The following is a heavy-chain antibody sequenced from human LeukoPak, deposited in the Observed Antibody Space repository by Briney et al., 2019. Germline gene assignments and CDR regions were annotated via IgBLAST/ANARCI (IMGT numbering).Heavy chain of an antibody. CDR3: ARDIVVVQNWFDP. CDR1: GGSISSYY. Sequence: SETLSLTCTVSGGSISSYYWSWIRQPPGKGLEWIGYIYYSGSTNYNPSLKSRVTMSVDTSKNQFSLKLSSVTAADTAVYYCARDIVVVQNWFDPWGQGTLVTVSS. J-gene: IGHJ5*02. CDR2: IYYSGST. D-gene: IGHD2-2*01. V-gene: IGHV4-59*12.